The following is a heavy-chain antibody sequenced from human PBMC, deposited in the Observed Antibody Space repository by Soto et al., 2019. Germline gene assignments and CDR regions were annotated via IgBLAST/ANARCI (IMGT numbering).Heavy chain of an antibody. CDR3: ARDGQAGAFDI. J-gene: IGHJ3*02. D-gene: IGHD6-25*01. CDR1: GYTFTSYY. CDR2: INPSGGST. V-gene: IGHV1-46*01. Sequence: GASVKVSCKASGYTFTSYYMHWVRQAPGQGLEWMGIINPSGGSTSYAQKFQGRVTMTRNTSTSTVYMELSSLRSEDTAVYYCARDGQAGAFDIWGQGTMVTVSS.